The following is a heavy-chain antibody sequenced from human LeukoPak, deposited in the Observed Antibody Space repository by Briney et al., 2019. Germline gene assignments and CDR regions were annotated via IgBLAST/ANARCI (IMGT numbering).Heavy chain of an antibody. V-gene: IGHV3-48*03. J-gene: IGHJ4*02. CDR2: ISSSGSTI. Sequence: GRSLRLSCAASGFTVSSYEMNWVRQAPGKGLEWVSYISSSGSTIYYADSVKGRFTISRDNAKNSLYLQMNSLRAEDTAVYYCARGLTYYDILTGYHDRLDYFDYWGQGTLVTVST. D-gene: IGHD3-9*01. CDR1: GFTVSSYE. CDR3: ARGLTYYDILTGYHDRLDYFDY.